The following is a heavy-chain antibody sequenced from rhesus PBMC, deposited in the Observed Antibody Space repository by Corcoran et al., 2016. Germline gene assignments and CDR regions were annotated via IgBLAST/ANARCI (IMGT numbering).Heavy chain of an antibody. CDR3: SAAARAD. CDR1: GGSLSRNS. V-gene: IGHV4S11*01. J-gene: IGHJ4*01. D-gene: IGHD6-31*01. CDR2: IYGGGSST. Sequence: QVQLQESGPGLVKPLETLSLTCPCPGGSLSRNSWSWIRQSPGKGMEWIGYIYGGGSSTSYNPSLKSRVTLSVDMSKNQFSLKLSSVTAADTAVYHCSAAARADWGQGVQVTVSS.